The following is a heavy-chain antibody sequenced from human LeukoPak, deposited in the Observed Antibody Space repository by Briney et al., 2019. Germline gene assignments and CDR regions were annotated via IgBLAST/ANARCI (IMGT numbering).Heavy chain of an antibody. CDR3: ARFKATYYYYYGMDV. J-gene: IGHJ6*02. CDR2: INHSGST. CDR1: GGSFSGYY. V-gene: IGHV4-34*01. Sequence: ASETLSLTCAVYGGSFSGYYWSWIRQPPGQGLEWIGEINHSGSTNYNPSLKSRVTISVDTSKNQFSLKLSSVTAADTAVYYCARFKATYYYYYGMDVWGQGTTVTVSS.